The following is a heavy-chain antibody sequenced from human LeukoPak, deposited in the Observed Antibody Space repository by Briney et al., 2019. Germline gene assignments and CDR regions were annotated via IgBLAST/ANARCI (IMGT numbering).Heavy chain of an antibody. Sequence: PGGSLRLSCAASGFTFSSYAMSWVRQAPGKGLEWVSAISGSGGSTYYADSVKGRFTISRDNSKNTLYLQMNSLRAEDTAVYYCTKDGKYYDFWSGYYSRSYYYYVDVWGKGTTVTVSS. CDR3: TKDGKYYDFWSGYYSRSYYYYVDV. D-gene: IGHD3-3*01. V-gene: IGHV3-23*01. CDR1: GFTFSSYA. J-gene: IGHJ6*03. CDR2: ISGSGGST.